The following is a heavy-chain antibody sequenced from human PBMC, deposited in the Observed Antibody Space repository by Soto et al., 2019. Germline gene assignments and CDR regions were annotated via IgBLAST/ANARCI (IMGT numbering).Heavy chain of an antibody. D-gene: IGHD2-2*01. J-gene: IGHJ4*02. Sequence: EVQLVESGGGLVQPGGSLRLSCAASGFTVSRNYMSWVRQAPGKGLEWVSVIYSGGSTYYADSVKGRFTISRDNSKNTLYLQMNSLRAEDTAVYYWARGPAPMPLIDYWGQGTLVTVSS. V-gene: IGHV3-66*01. CDR1: GFTVSRNY. CDR3: ARGPAPMPLIDY. CDR2: IYSGGST.